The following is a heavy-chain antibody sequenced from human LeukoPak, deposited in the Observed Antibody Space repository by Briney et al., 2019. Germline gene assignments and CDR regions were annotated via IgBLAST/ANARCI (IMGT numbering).Heavy chain of an antibody. CDR1: GGSFSGYY. CDR3: ARERQAYSSGLGY. D-gene: IGHD6-19*01. CDR2: INHSGST. Sequence: SETLSLTCAVYGGSFSGYYWSWIRQPPGKGLEWIGEINHSGSTNYNPSLKSRVTISVDTSKNQFSLKLSSVTAADTAVYYCARERQAYSSGLGYWGQGTLVTVSS. J-gene: IGHJ4*02. V-gene: IGHV4-34*01.